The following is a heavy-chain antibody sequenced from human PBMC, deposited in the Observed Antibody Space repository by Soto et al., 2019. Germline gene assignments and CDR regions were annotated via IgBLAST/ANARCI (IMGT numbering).Heavy chain of an antibody. D-gene: IGHD2-15*01. CDR1: GFTFSSYA. CDR3: AKADIVVVVAATLVY. V-gene: IGHV3-23*01. J-gene: IGHJ4*02. CDR2: ISGSGGST. Sequence: PGGSLRLSCAASGFTFSSYAMSWVRQAPGKGLEWVSAISGSGGSTYYADSVKGRFTISRDNSKNTLYLQMNSLRAEDTAVYYCAKADIVVVVAATLVYWGQGTLVTVSS.